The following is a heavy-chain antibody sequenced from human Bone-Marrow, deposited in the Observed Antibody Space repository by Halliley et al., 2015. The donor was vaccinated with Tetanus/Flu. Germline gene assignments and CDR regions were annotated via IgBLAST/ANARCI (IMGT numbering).Heavy chain of an antibody. CDR1: RFTFSNYA. D-gene: IGHD5-12*01. CDR3: AKGATRHYDS. J-gene: IGHJ4*02. CDR2: ISDSGDRT. Sequence: SLRLSCAASRFTFSNYAMSWVRQAPGKGLEWVSGISDSGDRTHYADSVKGRFTISRDNSKNTLYLQMNSLRAEDTAVYYCAKGATRHYDSWGQGTLVTVSS. V-gene: IGHV3-23*01.